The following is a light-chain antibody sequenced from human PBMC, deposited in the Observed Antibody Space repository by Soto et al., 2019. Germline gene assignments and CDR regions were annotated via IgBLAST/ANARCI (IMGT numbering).Light chain of an antibody. Sequence: EIVLTQSPGTLSLSPGESATLACRASRSLDSGQLAWYQQKVGRAPRLLIHDAFMRATGIPDRFSGSGAGTDFTLTIARLEPEDFAVYYCQQYGYSPITFGQGTRLEIK. V-gene: IGKV3-20*01. CDR2: DAF. J-gene: IGKJ5*01. CDR3: QQYGYSPIT. CDR1: RSLDSGQ.